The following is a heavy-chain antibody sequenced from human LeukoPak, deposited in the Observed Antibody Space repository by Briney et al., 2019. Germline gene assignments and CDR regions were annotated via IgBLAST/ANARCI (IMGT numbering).Heavy chain of an antibody. J-gene: IGHJ5*02. D-gene: IGHD6-19*01. Sequence: ASVKVSCKASGYTFTSYEINWVRQATGQGLEWMRWMDPHTGNTGYAQKFQGRATMTRNTSISTAYMELSSLRVEDTAVYYCARGSGWVTRDRVLDPWGQGTLVTVSS. V-gene: IGHV1-8*01. CDR2: MDPHTGNT. CDR1: GYTFTSYE. CDR3: ARGSGWVTRDRVLDP.